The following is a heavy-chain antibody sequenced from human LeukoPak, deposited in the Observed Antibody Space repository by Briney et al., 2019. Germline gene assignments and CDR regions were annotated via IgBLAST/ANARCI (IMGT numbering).Heavy chain of an antibody. D-gene: IGHD3-3*02. V-gene: IGHV3-33*08. CDR1: GFTVSGNS. J-gene: IGHJ3*02. CDR2: IWYDGSNK. CDR3: ASYVLGDAFDI. Sequence: GGSLRLSCAASGFTVSGNSMRWVRQAPGKGLEWVAVIWYDGSNKYYADSVKGRFTISRDNSKNTLYLQMNSLRAEDTAVYYCASYVLGDAFDIWGQGTMVTVSS.